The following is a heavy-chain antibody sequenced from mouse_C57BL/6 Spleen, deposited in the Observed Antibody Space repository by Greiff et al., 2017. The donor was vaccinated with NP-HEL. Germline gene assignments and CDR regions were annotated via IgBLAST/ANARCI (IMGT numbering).Heavy chain of an antibody. CDR2: ISSGSSTI. V-gene: IGHV5-17*01. CDR1: GFTFSDYG. J-gene: IGHJ1*03. D-gene: IGHD1-1*01. CDR3: AMITTKV. Sequence: EVKLMESGGGLVKPGGSLKLSCAASGFTFSDYGMHWVRQAPEKGLEWVAYISSGSSTIYYADTVKGRFTISRDNAKNTLFLQMTSLRSEDTAMYYCAMITTKVWGTGTTVTVSS.